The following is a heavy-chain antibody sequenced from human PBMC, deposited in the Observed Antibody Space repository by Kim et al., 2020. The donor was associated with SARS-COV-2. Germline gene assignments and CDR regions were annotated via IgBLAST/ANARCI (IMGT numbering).Heavy chain of an antibody. Sequence: LKSRVTISVDTSKNQCSRKLSSVTAADTAVYYCARQRGVGLLYYYYFGMDVWGQGTTVTVSS. D-gene: IGHD2-15*01. J-gene: IGHJ6*02. V-gene: IGHV4-59*08. CDR3: ARQRGVGLLYYYYFGMDV.